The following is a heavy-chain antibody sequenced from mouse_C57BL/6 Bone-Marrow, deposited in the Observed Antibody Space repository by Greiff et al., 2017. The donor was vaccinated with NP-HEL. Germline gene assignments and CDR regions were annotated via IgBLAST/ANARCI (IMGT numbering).Heavy chain of an antibody. J-gene: IGHJ3*01. CDR2: IFPGSGGT. Sequence: QVQLQQSGPELVKPGASVKISCKASGYTFTDYYINWVQQRPGQGLEWIGWIFPGSGGTYSNEKFKGKATLTAHKSSSTAYTLLSSLTSEDSAVYFCARPPYGPFAYWGQGTLVTVSA. CDR1: GYTFTDYY. CDR3: ARPPYGPFAY. D-gene: IGHD1-1*02. V-gene: IGHV1-75*01.